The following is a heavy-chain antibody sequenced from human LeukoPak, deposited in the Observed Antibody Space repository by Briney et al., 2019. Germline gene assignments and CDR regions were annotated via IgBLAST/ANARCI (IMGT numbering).Heavy chain of an antibody. CDR1: GFTFSSYA. J-gene: IGHJ4*02. CDR2: ISGSGGST. D-gene: IGHD4-17*01. V-gene: IGHV3-23*01. Sequence: TGGSLRLSCVVSGFTFSSYAMSWVRQAPGKGLEWVSAISGSGGSTYYADSVKGRFTISRDNSKNTLYLQMNSLRAEDTAVYYCAKEAFEYGDYDRSFDYWGQGTLVTVSS. CDR3: AKEAFEYGDYDRSFDY.